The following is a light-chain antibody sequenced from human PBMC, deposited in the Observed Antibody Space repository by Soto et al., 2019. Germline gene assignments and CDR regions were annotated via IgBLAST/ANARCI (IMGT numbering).Light chain of an antibody. CDR3: QQYYSYART. CDR2: AAS. CDR1: QGISSY. V-gene: IGKV1-8*01. J-gene: IGKJ1*01. Sequence: AIRMTQSPSSFSASTGDRVTITCRASQGISSYLAWYQQKPGKAPKLLIYAASTLQSGVPSRFSGSGSGTDFTLTIRCLQSEDFATYYCQQYYSYARTFGQGTKVDIK.